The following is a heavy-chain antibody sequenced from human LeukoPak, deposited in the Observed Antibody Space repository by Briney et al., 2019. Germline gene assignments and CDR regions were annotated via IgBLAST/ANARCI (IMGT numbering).Heavy chain of an antibody. CDR2: ISGSGDRT. CDR1: GFTFSTYA. CDR3: AGTYYYDSSGYSYEY. J-gene: IGHJ4*02. V-gene: IGHV3-23*01. Sequence: PGGSLRLSCAASGFTFSTYAMSWVRQAPGKGLEWVSGISGSGDRTDYADSVKGRFTISRDNSKNTQCVQMNSLRAEDTAVYYCAGTYYYDSSGYSYEYWGQGTLVAVSS. D-gene: IGHD3-22*01.